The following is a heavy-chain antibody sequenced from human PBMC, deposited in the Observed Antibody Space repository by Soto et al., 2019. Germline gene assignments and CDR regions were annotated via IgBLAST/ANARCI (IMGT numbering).Heavy chain of an antibody. CDR3: ARGAQVYSGYDLDY. CDR2: IYYSGST. J-gene: IGHJ4*02. CDR1: GGSISSYY. Sequence: SETLSLTCTVSGGSISSYYWSWIRQPPGKGLEWIGYIYYSGSTNYNPSLKSRVTISVDTSKNQFSLKLSSVTAADTAVYYCARGAQVYSGYDLDYWGQGTLVTVSS. V-gene: IGHV4-59*01. D-gene: IGHD5-12*01.